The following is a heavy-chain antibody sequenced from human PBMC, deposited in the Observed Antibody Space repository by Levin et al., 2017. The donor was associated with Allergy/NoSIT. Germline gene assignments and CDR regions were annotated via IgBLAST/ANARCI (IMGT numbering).Heavy chain of an antibody. J-gene: IGHJ6*02. Sequence: SVKVSCKASGGTFSSDGISWVRQAPGQGLEWMGGIIPIFGIRNYSQKFQGRVTITADESTSTAYMELSSLTSNDTAVYYCARDDFDGRYCSGSSCQRGLHFYYGMDVWGQGTTVTVSS. CDR2: IIPIFGIR. CDR3: ARDDFDGRYCSGSSCQRGLHFYYGMDV. CDR1: GGTFSSDG. D-gene: IGHD2-2*01. V-gene: IGHV1-69*13.